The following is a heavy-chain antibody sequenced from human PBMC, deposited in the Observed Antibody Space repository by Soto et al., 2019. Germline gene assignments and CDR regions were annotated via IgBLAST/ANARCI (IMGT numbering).Heavy chain of an antibody. CDR3: ARHRDDSTGYYDY. CDR1: GFTFDDFT. Sequence: EVHLVDSGGGVVRPGGSLRLSCSASGFTFDDFTMTWVRQVPGKGLEWVAIINWNGDTTSYADSVRGRFTISRDNAKNSLFLQMNTLRAEDTAFYHCARHRDDSTGYYDYWGQGTLVTVSS. J-gene: IGHJ4*02. CDR2: INWNGDTT. D-gene: IGHD3-22*01. V-gene: IGHV3-20*01.